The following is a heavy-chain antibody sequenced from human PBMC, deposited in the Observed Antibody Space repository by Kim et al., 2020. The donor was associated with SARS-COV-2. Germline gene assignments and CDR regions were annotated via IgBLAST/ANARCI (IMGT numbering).Heavy chain of an antibody. V-gene: IGHV1-3*01. J-gene: IGHJ3*02. D-gene: IGHD3-16*01. CDR3: AREMCFSAFDI. CDR2: INAGNGNT. CDR1: GYTFTNYA. Sequence: ASVKVSCKASGYTFTNYAMHWVRQAPGQRLEWMGGINAGNGNTKYSQKFQGRVTITRDTSASTAYMELSSLRSEDTAVYYCAREMCFSAFDIWGQGTMVTVSS.